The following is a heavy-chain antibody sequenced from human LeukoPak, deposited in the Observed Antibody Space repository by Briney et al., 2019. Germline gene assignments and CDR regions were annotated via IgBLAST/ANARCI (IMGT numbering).Heavy chain of an antibody. J-gene: IGHJ4*02. V-gene: IGHV4-39*01. Sequence: SETLSLTCTVSGGTIDTSRYYWGWIRQPPGKGLEWLANIYYRGDPFYNPSLKSRLTISMDTSKNQFSLRLTSVTAADTAVYYCAGTSVTLHFWDQGALVTVSS. CDR2: IYYRGDP. CDR3: AGTSVTLHF. CDR1: GGTIDTSRYY. D-gene: IGHD4-17*01.